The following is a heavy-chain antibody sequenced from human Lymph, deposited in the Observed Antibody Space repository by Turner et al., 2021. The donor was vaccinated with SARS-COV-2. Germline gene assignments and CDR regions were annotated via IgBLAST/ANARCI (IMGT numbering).Heavy chain of an antibody. CDR3: ARIAAPGMGGGVHYYYYAMDV. J-gene: IGHJ6*02. CDR2: IIPLLAIA. Sequence: QVQLVQSGAEVKKPGSSVKVSCKASGGTFSSSAISWVRQAPGQGLEWMGGIIPLLAIANYAQKCQGRVTITAEKSTSTAYMELSSLGSEDTAVYFCARIAAPGMGGGVHYYYYAMDVWGQGTTVTVSS. CDR1: GGTFSSSA. D-gene: IGHD6-13*01. V-gene: IGHV1-69*10.